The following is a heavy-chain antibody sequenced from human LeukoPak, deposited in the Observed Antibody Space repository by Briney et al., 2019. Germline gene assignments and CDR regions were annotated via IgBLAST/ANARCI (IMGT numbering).Heavy chain of an antibody. CDR2: INPSGGST. D-gene: IGHD3-22*01. CDR1: GYTFTSYY. J-gene: IGHJ3*02. V-gene: IGHV1-46*01. Sequence: ASVKVSCKASGYTFTSYYMHWVRQAPGQGLEWMGIINPSGGSTSYAQKFQGRVTMTRDMSTSTVYMELSSLRSEDAAVYYCARDRADYDSSGHSDAFDIWGQGTMVTVSS. CDR3: ARDRADYDSSGHSDAFDI.